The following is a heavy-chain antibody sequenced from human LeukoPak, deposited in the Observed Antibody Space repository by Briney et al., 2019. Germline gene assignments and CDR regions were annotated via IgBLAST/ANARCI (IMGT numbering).Heavy chain of an antibody. V-gene: IGHV3-66*01. CDR1: GFTVSSNY. Sequence: GGSLRLSCAASGFTVSSNYMSWVRQAPGKGLEWVSVIYSGGSTYYADSVKGRFTISRGNSKNTLYPQMNSLRAEDTAVYYCARAPDGYNFDYWGQGTLVTVSS. CDR2: IYSGGST. D-gene: IGHD5-24*01. J-gene: IGHJ4*02. CDR3: ARAPDGYNFDY.